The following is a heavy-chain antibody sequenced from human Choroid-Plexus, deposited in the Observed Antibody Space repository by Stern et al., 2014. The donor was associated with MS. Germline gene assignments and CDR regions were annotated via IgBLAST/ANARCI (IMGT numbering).Heavy chain of an antibody. CDR1: GFTFGSCA. CDR3: AKDRQYLTYFFDH. J-gene: IGHJ5*02. CDR2: VSYDGSNK. V-gene: IGHV3-30*18. Sequence: MQLVESGGGVVKPGRPLRLSCVVSGFTFGSCAMHWVRQAPGKGLEWVAGVSYDGSNKYYADSVKGRFTISRDNSQNTLYMQMSSLRPEDTAVYYCAKDRQYLTYFFDHWGQGSLVTVSS. D-gene: IGHD2/OR15-2a*01.